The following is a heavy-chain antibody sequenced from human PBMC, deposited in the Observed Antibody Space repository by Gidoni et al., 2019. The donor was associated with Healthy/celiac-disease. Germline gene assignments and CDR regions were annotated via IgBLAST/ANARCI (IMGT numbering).Heavy chain of an antibody. Sequence: QVQLQESGPGLVKPSQTLSLTCTVTGGSISSGGYYWSWIRQHPGKGLEWIGYIYYSGSTYYNPSLKSRVTISVDTSKNQFSLKLSSVTAADTAVYYCARGGYCSSTSCQRKPNWFDPWGQGTLVTVSS. D-gene: IGHD2-2*01. J-gene: IGHJ5*02. CDR3: ARGGYCSSTSCQRKPNWFDP. CDR1: GGSISSGGYY. CDR2: IYYSGST. V-gene: IGHV4-31*03.